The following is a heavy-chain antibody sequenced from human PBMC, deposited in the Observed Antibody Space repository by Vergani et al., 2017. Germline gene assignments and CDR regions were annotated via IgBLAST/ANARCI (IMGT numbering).Heavy chain of an antibody. CDR3: AKDWGYDAFDI. CDR2: IKQDGSEK. Sequence: EVQLVESGGGLVQPGGSLRLSCAASGFTFSRYWMSWVRQAPGKGLEWVGNIKQDGSEKYYVDSVKGRFTISRDNAKNSLYLQMNSLRAEDTAVYYCAKDWGYDAFDIWGQGTMVTVSS. V-gene: IGHV3-7*03. J-gene: IGHJ3*02. CDR1: GFTFSRYW. D-gene: IGHD3-16*01.